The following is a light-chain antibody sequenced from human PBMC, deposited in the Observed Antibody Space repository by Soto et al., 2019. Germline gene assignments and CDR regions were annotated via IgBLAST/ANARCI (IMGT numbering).Light chain of an antibody. V-gene: IGKV3-20*01. Sequence: EIVLTQSPGTLSLSPGERATLSCRASQSVSNTYLAWYQQKPGQAPRLLISGASSRATGIPDRFSGSGSGTDFSLTISRLEPEDFAVYHCQQHGTSPELTFGGGTRVEIK. CDR2: GAS. J-gene: IGKJ4*01. CDR1: QSVSNTY. CDR3: QQHGTSPELT.